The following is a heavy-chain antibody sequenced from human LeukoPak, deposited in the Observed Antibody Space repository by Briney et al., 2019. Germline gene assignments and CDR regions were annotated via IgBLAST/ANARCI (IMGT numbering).Heavy chain of an antibody. D-gene: IGHD1-20*01. CDR1: GFTFRSYS. Sequence: GGSLRLFCAASGFTFRSYSMNLVRQAPGKGLEWVSSISSSSSYIYYADSVKGRFTISRDNSKNTLYLQMNSLRAEDTAVYYCAKDNWNGAFDIWGQGTMVTVSS. CDR2: ISSSSSYI. V-gene: IGHV3-21*01. CDR3: AKDNWNGAFDI. J-gene: IGHJ3*02.